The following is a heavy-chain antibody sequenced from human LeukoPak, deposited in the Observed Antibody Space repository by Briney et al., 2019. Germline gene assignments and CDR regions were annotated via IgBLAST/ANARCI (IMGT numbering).Heavy chain of an antibody. CDR3: AKDPTQYSSSWYWFDP. CDR2: ISGSGGST. CDR1: GFTFSSYA. J-gene: IGHJ5*02. V-gene: IGHV3-23*01. D-gene: IGHD6-13*01. Sequence: GGSLRLSCAASGFTFSSYAMSWVRQAPGKGLEWVSAISGSGGSTYYADSVKGRFTISRDNSKNTLYLQMNSLRAEDTAVYYCAKDPTQYSSSWYWFDPWGQGTLVTVSS.